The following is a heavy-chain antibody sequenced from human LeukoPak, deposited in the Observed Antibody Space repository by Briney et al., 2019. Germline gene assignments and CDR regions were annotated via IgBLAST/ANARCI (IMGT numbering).Heavy chain of an antibody. CDR2: IYHSGST. J-gene: IGHJ5*02. CDR1: GYSISSGYY. CDR3: ARHLYDFWSGYLNWFDH. Sequence: SETLSLTCAVSGYSISSGYYWGWIRRPPGKGLEWIGSIYHSGSTYYNPSLKSRVTIPVDTSKNQFSLKLSSLTTADTAVYYCARHLYDFWSGYLNWFDHWGQGTLVTVSS. D-gene: IGHD3-3*01. V-gene: IGHV4-38-2*01.